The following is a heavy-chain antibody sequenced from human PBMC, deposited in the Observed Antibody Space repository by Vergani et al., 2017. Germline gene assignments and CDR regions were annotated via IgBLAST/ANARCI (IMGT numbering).Heavy chain of an antibody. Sequence: QLQLQESGSGLVKPSQTLSLTCAVSGGSISSGGYSWSWIRQPPGKGLEWIGEINHSGSTNYNPSLKSRVTISVDTSKNQFSLKLSSVTAADTAVYYCARGRQWLVRYFDYWGQGTLVTVSS. D-gene: IGHD6-19*01. CDR3: ARGRQWLVRYFDY. CDR2: INHSGST. V-gene: IGHV4-30-2*01. J-gene: IGHJ4*02. CDR1: GGSISSGGYS.